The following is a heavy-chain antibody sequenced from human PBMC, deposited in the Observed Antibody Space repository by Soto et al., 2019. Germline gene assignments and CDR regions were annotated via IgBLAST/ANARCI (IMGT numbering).Heavy chain of an antibody. V-gene: IGHV4-34*01. CDR3: ARMSTIFGVIIQPLSYYYGMDV. J-gene: IGHJ6*02. CDR2: INHSGST. Sequence: ASETLSLTCAVYGGSFSGYYWTWIRQPPGTGLEWIGEINHSGSTNYNPSLKSRVTISVDTSKNQFSLKLTSVTAADTAVYYCARMSTIFGVIIQPLSYYYGMDVWGQGTTVTVSS. D-gene: IGHD3-3*01. CDR1: GGSFSGYY.